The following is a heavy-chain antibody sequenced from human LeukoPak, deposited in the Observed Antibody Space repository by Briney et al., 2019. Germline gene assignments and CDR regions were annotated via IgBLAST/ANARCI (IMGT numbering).Heavy chain of an antibody. Sequence: PGGSLRLSCAASGFTFSSYSMNWVRQAPGKGLEWVSSISSSSSYIYYADSVKGRFTISRDNAKNSPYLQMNSLRAEDTAVYYCARDLAGYDSSGYGYWGQGTLVTVSS. CDR3: ARDLAGYDSSGYGY. CDR2: ISSSSSYI. V-gene: IGHV3-21*01. D-gene: IGHD3-22*01. CDR1: GFTFSSYS. J-gene: IGHJ4*02.